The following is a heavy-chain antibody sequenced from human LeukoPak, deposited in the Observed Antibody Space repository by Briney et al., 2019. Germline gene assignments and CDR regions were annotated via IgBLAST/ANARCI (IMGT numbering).Heavy chain of an antibody. D-gene: IGHD2-2*01. Sequence: SETLSLTCTVSGGSISSSSYYWGWIRQPPGKGLEWIGSIYYSGSTYYNPSLKSRVTISVDTSKNQFSLKLSSVTAADTAVYYCARDGDLFPYCSSTSCYEAIFDYWGQGTLVTVSS. V-gene: IGHV4-39*07. CDR2: IYYSGST. J-gene: IGHJ4*02. CDR3: ARDGDLFPYCSSTSCYEAIFDY. CDR1: GGSISSSSYY.